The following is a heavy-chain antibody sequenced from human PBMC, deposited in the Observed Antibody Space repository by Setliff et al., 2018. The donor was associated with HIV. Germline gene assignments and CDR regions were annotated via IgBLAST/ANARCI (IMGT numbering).Heavy chain of an antibody. D-gene: IGHD3-16*01. J-gene: IGHJ4*02. CDR2: ISSSSSTI. V-gene: IGHV3-48*01. CDR3: ARTPRYYDYAWGSYGAPLYYFDY. Sequence: PGGSLRLSCAVSGFTFSNSAMSWVRQAPGKGLEWVSYISSSSSTIYYADSVKGRFTISRDNAKNSLFLQMNSLRAEDTAVYYCARTPRYYDYAWGSYGAPLYYFDYWGQGTLVTVSS. CDR1: GFTFSNSA.